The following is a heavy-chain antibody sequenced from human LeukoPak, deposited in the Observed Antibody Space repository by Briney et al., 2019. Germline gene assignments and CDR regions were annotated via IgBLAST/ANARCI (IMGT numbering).Heavy chain of an antibody. V-gene: IGHV3-49*03. J-gene: IGHJ5*02. CDR3: TRDSPRSQP. Sequence: PGGSLRLSCTTSGFTFGDYAMSWFRQAPGKGLEWVGFIGSKAYGGTAEYAASVKGRFTISRDDSKNIAYLQMNSLKTEDTAVYYCTRDSPRSQPWGQGTLVTVSS. CDR2: IGSKAYGGTA. CDR1: GFTFGDYA.